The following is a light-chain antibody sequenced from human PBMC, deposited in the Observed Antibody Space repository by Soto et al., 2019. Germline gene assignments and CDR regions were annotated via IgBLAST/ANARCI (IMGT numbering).Light chain of an antibody. Sequence: DVQMTQSPSTLSASVGDRVTITCRASQSISSWLAWYQQKPGKAPKLLIYDASSLESGVPSRFSGSGSGTEFTLTISSLQPDDFATYYCQQYNSYSLTFGGGTKVEIK. CDR3: QQYNSYSLT. J-gene: IGKJ4*01. V-gene: IGKV1-5*01. CDR1: QSISSW. CDR2: DAS.